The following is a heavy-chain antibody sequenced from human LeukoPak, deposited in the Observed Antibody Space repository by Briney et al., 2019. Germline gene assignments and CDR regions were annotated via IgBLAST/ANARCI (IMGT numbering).Heavy chain of an antibody. Sequence: GWSLRLSCAASGFTFDDYAMHWVRQAPGKGLEWVLGISWNSGSIGYADSVKGRFTISRDNAKNSLYLQMNSLRAEDTALYYCAKDTNRMRATISGVYFDYWGQGTLVTVSS. J-gene: IGHJ4*02. V-gene: IGHV3-9*01. CDR2: ISWNSGSI. CDR1: GFTFDDYA. CDR3: AKDTNRMRATISGVYFDY. D-gene: IGHD3-3*01.